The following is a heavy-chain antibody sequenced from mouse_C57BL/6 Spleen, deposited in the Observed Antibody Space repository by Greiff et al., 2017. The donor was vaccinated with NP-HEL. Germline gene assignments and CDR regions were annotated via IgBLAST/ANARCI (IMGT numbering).Heavy chain of an antibody. V-gene: IGHV1-55*01. D-gene: IGHD3-2*02. CDR3: ARSTGQLRLAWFAY. J-gene: IGHJ3*01. CDR2: IYPGSGST. Sequence: QVQLQQSGAELVKPGASVKMSCKASGYTFTSYWITWVKQRPGQGLEWIGDIYPGSGSTNYNEKFKSKATLTVDTSSSKAYMQLSSLTSEDSAVYYCARSTGQLRLAWFAYWGQGTLVTVSA. CDR1: GYTFTSYW.